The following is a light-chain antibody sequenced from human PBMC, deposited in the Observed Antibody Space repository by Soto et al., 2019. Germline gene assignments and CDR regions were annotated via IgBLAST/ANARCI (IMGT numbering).Light chain of an antibody. CDR3: ISYIPSTTTHWV. CDR2: EVY. CDR1: NSDVGGYDR. J-gene: IGLJ3*02. V-gene: IGLV2-14*01. Sequence: QSVLTQPAFVSGSPGQSITLSCTGTNSDVGGYDRVSWYQHHPGKAPKLLIFEVYNRPSGISDRFSGSKSGDTASLTISGLQAEDEADYYCISYIPSTTTHWVFGGGTKLTVL.